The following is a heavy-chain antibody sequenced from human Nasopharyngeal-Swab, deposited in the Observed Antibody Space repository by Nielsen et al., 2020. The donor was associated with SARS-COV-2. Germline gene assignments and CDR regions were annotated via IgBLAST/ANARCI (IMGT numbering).Heavy chain of an antibody. CDR1: GFTFTSSG. CDR2: ISAYNGNT. Sequence: APVKVSCKASGFTFTSSGISRVRQAPGQRLEWMGWISAYNGNTNYAQKLQGRVTMTTDTSTSTAYMELRSLRSDDTAVYYCARDRLGDGYNSYGMDVWGQGTTVTVSS. J-gene: IGHJ6*02. CDR3: ARDRLGDGYNSYGMDV. D-gene: IGHD5-24*01. V-gene: IGHV1-18*04.